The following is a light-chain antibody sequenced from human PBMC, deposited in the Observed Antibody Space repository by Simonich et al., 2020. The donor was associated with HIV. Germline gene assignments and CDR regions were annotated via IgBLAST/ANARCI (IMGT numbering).Light chain of an antibody. V-gene: IGKV3-15*01. Sequence: EIVMTQFPATLPVSPGERAPLPCPASHRISSNLPWYQQKPGQAPRLLIYGESTRATGIPARFSGSGSGTDFTLTISSMQSEDFAIFYCQQYNNWPQTFGGGTKVEI. J-gene: IGKJ4*01. CDR2: GES. CDR3: QQYNNWPQT. CDR1: HRISSN.